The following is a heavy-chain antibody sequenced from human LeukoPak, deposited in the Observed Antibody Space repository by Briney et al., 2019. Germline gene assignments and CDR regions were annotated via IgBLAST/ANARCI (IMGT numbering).Heavy chain of an antibody. CDR2: INPNSDGT. CDR3: GRGGGYSSSSWFDP. V-gene: IGHV1-2*02. Sequence: GASVKVSCKASGYTFTGYYMHWVRQAPGQGLERMGWINPNSDGTNYAQKFQGRVTMTRDTSISTAYMELSRLRSDDTAVYYCGRGGGYSSSSWFDPWGQGTLVTVSS. D-gene: IGHD6-6*01. CDR1: GYTFTGYY. J-gene: IGHJ5*02.